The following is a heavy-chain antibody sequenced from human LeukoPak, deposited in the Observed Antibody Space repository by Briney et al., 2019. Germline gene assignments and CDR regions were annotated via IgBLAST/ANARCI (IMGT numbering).Heavy chain of an antibody. CDR3: AKDATIFGVVRLGYMDV. J-gene: IGHJ6*03. CDR1: GFTFGGYG. V-gene: IGHV3-30*02. CDR2: IGLDGSNK. D-gene: IGHD3-3*01. Sequence: GGSLRLSCAASGFTFGGYGWNWVRRAPGKGWEGGAFIGLDGSNKYYADSVKGRFTISRDNSKNTLYLQMNSLRAEDTAVYYCAKDATIFGVVRLGYMDVWGKGTTVTVSS.